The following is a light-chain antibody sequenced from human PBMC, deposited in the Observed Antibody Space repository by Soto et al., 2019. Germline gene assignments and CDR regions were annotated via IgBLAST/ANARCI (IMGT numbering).Light chain of an antibody. Sequence: QSVLTQPASVSGSPGQSITISCTGTISDVGGYNYVSWYQQHPGKAPKLMIYDVSNRPSGVSNRFSGSKSGNTASLTISGLQAEDEADYYCSSYTSSSTRGVFGGGTKLTVL. CDR1: ISDVGGYNY. J-gene: IGLJ2*01. CDR2: DVS. CDR3: SSYTSSSTRGV. V-gene: IGLV2-14*01.